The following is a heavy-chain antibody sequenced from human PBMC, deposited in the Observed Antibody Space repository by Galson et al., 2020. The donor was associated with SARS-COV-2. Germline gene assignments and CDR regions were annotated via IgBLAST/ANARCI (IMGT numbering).Heavy chain of an antibody. CDR3: AREPGPGVGYFDF. D-gene: IGHD2-8*01. Sequence: SQTLSLTCDVSGDSVSSHSAAWNWIRQSPSRGLEWLGRTYFRSRWITDYALSLKTRLVIHADTSENRFSLQLHSVTPGDTAVYYCAREPGPGVGYFDFWGRGSPVTVSS. CDR1: GDSVSSHSAA. V-gene: IGHV6-1*01. CDR2: TYFRSRWIT. J-gene: IGHJ4*02.